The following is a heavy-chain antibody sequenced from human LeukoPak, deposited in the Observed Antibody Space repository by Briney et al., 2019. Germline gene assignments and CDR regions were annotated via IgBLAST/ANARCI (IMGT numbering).Heavy chain of an antibody. V-gene: IGHV1-46*01. CDR3: ARRLMVRGVIGD. Sequence: ASVKVSCKASGYTFTSYYMHWVRQAPGQGLEWMGIINPSGGSTSYAQKFQGRVTMTRNTSISTAYMELSSLRSEDTAVYYCARRLMVRGVIGDWGQGTLVTVSS. CDR1: GYTFTSYY. D-gene: IGHD3-10*01. J-gene: IGHJ4*02. CDR2: INPSGGST.